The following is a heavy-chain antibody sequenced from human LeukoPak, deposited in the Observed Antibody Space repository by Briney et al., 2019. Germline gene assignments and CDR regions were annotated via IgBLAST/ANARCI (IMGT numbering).Heavy chain of an antibody. J-gene: IGHJ4*02. D-gene: IGHD3-22*01. Sequence: GGSLRLSCTVSGFTFGDYAMTWFRQAPGKGPEWVGFIRSKAYGGTTEYAASVKGRFTISGDDSESIAYLQMSSLKTEDTALYFCTRAGFYDSSLPYFDYWGQGTLVTVSS. CDR3: TRAGFYDSSLPYFDY. CDR2: IRSKAYGGTT. CDR1: GFTFGDYA. V-gene: IGHV3-49*03.